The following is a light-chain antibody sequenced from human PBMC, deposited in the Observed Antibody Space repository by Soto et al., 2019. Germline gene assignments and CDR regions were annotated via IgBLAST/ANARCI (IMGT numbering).Light chain of an antibody. CDR1: TGAVTSGYY. Sequence: QTVVTQEPSLTVSPGGTVTLTCASSTGAVTSGYYPNWFQQKPGQAPRALIYSTSNQHSWTPARFSGSLLGGKAALTLSGVQPEDEAEYYCLRYYGGAYVVGTGTKVTVL. CDR2: STS. V-gene: IGLV7-43*01. J-gene: IGLJ1*01. CDR3: LRYYGGAYV.